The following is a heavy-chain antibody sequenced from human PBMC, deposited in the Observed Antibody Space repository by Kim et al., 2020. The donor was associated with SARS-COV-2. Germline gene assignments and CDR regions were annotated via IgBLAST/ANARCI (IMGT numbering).Heavy chain of an antibody. J-gene: IGHJ4*02. V-gene: IGHV4-34*01. Sequence: SETLSLTCAVYGGSFSGYYWSWIRQPPGKGLEWIGEINHSGSTNYNPSLKSRDTISVDTSKNQFSLKLSSVTAAETAVYYCARAGLRDYDSSGYYGDWGQGALGTDSS. CDR1: GGSFSGYY. CDR3: ARAGLRDYDSSGYYGD. CDR2: INHSGST. D-gene: IGHD3-22*01.